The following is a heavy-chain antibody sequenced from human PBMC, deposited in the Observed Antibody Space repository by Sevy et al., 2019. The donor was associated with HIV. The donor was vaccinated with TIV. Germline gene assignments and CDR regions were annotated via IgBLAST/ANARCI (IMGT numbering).Heavy chain of an antibody. CDR3: ARAKPSRIAAAGTGGYFDY. D-gene: IGHD6-13*01. J-gene: IGHJ4*02. V-gene: IGHV4-61*01. CDR2: IYYSGST. CDR1: GGSVSSGSYY. Sequence: SETLSLTCTVSGGSVSSGSYYWSWIRQPPGKGLEWIGYIYYSGSTNYNPSLKSRVTISVDTSQNQFSLKLSSVTAADTAVYYCARAKPSRIAAAGTGGYFDYWGQGTLVTVSS.